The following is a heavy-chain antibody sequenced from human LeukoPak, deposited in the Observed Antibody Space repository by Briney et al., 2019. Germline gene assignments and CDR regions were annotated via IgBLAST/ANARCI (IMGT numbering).Heavy chain of an antibody. CDR3: ARDPVDTAMAYYFDY. J-gene: IGHJ4*02. CDR2: IHYSGST. Sequence: SETLSLTCTVSGGSISSSSYYWGWIRQPPGKGLEWIGSIHYSGSTNYNPSLKSRVTISVDTSKNQFSLKLSSVTAADTAVYYCARDPVDTAMAYYFDYWGQGTLVTVSS. D-gene: IGHD5-18*01. CDR1: GGSISSSSYY. V-gene: IGHV4-39*07.